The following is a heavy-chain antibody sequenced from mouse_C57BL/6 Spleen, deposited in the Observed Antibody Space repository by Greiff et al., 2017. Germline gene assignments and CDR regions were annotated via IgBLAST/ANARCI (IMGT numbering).Heavy chain of an antibody. J-gene: IGHJ4*01. Sequence: EVKLMESGGGLVQPGGSMKLSCAASGFTFSDAWMDWVRQSPETGLEWVAEIRNKANNHATYYAESVKGRFTISRDDSKSSVYLQMNSLRAEDTGIYYCTRPQLFYAMDYWGQGTSVTVSS. D-gene: IGHD4-1*02. CDR3: TRPQLFYAMDY. CDR2: IRNKANNHAT. V-gene: IGHV6-6*01. CDR1: GFTFSDAW.